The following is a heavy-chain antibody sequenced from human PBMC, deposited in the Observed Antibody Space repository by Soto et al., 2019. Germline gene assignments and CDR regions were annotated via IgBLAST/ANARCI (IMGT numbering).Heavy chain of an antibody. CDR1: GDTFTDYY. CDR2: VNPSGGHT. CDR3: ARGGHVVVVTAALDY. J-gene: IGHJ4*02. Sequence: QVQLMQSGAEVKKPGASVKVSCKASGDTFTDYYIHWVRQAPGQGLEWMGTVNPSGGHTTYAQHFLGRVTLTRDTSTSPLYMGLTSLNSDDTAIYYCARGGHVVVVTAALDYWGQGTLVTVSS. D-gene: IGHD2-21*02. V-gene: IGHV1-46*01.